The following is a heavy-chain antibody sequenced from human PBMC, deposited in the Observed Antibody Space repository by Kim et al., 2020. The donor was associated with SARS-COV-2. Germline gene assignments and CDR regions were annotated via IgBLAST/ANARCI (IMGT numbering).Heavy chain of an antibody. Sequence: SNPSLKRRVTISVDTSKNQFSLKLSSVTAADTAVYYCAGGIAARSRFDYWGQGTLVTVSS. CDR3: AGGIAARSRFDY. V-gene: IGHV4-59*09. J-gene: IGHJ4*02. D-gene: IGHD6-6*01.